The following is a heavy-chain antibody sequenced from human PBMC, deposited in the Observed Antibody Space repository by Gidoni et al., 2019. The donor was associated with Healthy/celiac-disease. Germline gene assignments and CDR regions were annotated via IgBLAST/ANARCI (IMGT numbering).Heavy chain of an antibody. CDR1: GGSISSSNW. J-gene: IGHJ4*02. V-gene: IGHV4-4*02. CDR3: ARSSASSSPRTGADY. Sequence: QVQLQESGPGLVKPSGTLSLTCAVSGGSISSSNWWSCVRQPPGKGLEWFGKIYHSGRTNYNPSLKSRVTISVDKSKTQFSLKLSAVTAADTAVYYCARSSASSSPRTGADYWGQGTLVTVSS. D-gene: IGHD6-13*01. CDR2: IYHSGRT.